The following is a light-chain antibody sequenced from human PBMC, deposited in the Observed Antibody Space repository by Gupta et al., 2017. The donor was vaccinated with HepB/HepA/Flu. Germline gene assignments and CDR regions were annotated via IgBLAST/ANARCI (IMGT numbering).Light chain of an antibody. CDR2: LDT. CDR1: ILGDEY. J-gene: IGLJ2*01. V-gene: IGLV3-1*01. Sequence: SYELPQPLSVPVSPGQTASITCSGDILGDEYASWYQQKPGQSPVLVIYLDTERPSGIPERFSGSNSGNTATLTISGTQTTDEADYYCQAWDSSTVVFGGGTKLTVL. CDR3: QAWDSSTVV.